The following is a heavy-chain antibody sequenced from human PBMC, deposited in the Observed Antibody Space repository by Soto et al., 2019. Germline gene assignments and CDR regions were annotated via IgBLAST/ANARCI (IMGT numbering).Heavy chain of an antibody. CDR3: ARDWADILTGYSPFDY. D-gene: IGHD3-9*01. Sequence: PGGSLRLSCAASGFTFSDYYMSWIRQAPGKGLEWVSYISSSSSYTNYADSVKGRFTISRDNAKNSLYLQMNSLRAEDTAVYYCARDWADILTGYSPFDYWGQGNLVTVSS. CDR2: ISSSSSYT. J-gene: IGHJ4*02. V-gene: IGHV3-11*05. CDR1: GFTFSDYY.